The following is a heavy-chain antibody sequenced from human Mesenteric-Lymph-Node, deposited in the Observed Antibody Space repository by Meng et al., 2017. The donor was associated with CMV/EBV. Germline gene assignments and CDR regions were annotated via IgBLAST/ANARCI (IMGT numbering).Heavy chain of an antibody. D-gene: IGHD3-22*01. CDR1: GFTFSSYS. V-gene: IGHV3-23*01. J-gene: IGHJ6*02. Sequence: GGSLRLSCAASGFTFSSYSMNWVRQAPGKGLEWVSIISGSDGNTYNADSVKGRFTISRDNSRNTLYLQLNSLRAEDTAVYYCAKDRVGSSGYYYYGMGVWGQGTTVTVSS. CDR3: AKDRVGSSGYYYYGMGV. CDR2: ISGSDGNT.